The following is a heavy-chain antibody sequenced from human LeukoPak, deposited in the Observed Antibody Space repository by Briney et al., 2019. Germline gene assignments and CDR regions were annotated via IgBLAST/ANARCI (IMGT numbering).Heavy chain of an antibody. J-gene: IGHJ4*02. CDR2: INHSGST. V-gene: IGHV4-34*01. CDR1: GGSFSGYY. CDR3: AVLEWLLQKFDY. Sequence: SETLSLTCAVYGGSFSGYYWSWIRQPPGKGLEWIGEINHSGSTNYNPSLKSRVTISVDTSKNQFSLKLSSVTAADTAVYYCAVLEWLLQKFDYWGQGTLVTVSS. D-gene: IGHD3-3*01.